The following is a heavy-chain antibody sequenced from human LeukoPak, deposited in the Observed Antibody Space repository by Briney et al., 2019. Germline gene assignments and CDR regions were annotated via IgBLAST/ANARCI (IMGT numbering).Heavy chain of an antibody. V-gene: IGHV3-23*01. J-gene: IGHJ3*02. CDR1: GFTFGEYA. CDR3: AKDAYYYGSGGGAFDI. Sequence: GRSLRLSCTASGFTFGEYAMSWVRQAPGKGLEWVSGISGSGGSTYYAASVKGRLTISRDNSKNTPFLQMNSLRAEDTAVYYCAKDAYYYGSGGGAFDIWGQGTMVTVSS. D-gene: IGHD3-10*01. CDR2: ISGSGGST.